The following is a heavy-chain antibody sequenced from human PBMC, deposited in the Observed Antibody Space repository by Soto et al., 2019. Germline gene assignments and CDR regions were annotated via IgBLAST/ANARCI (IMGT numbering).Heavy chain of an antibody. V-gene: IGHV4-59*01. D-gene: IGHD2-15*01. CDR3: VAAPNLDFFDL. CDR1: GGSITTNY. J-gene: IGHJ4*02. CDR2: IYYRGST. Sequence: SETLSLTCTVSGGSITTNYWSWIRQPPGKGLEWIGYIYYRGSTNYNPSLKSRVTISVDTSKNQFSLKLGSVTAADTAVYYCVAAPNLDFFDLFGQGSLVTVSS.